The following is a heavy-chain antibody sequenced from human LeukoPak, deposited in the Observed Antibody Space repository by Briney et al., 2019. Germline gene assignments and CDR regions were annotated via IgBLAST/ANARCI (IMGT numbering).Heavy chain of an antibody. CDR1: GFTFDDCG. V-gene: IGHV3-20*04. CDR2: INWNGGST. CDR3: ARDRGSAYYDNSAYAFDI. D-gene: IGHD3-22*01. Sequence: RPGGSLRLSCAASGFTFDDCGMSWVRQAPGKGLEWVSGINWNGGSTAYADSVKGRFTISRDNAKISLYLQMNSLRADDTALYYCARDRGSAYYDNSAYAFDIWGQGTVVTVSS. J-gene: IGHJ3*02.